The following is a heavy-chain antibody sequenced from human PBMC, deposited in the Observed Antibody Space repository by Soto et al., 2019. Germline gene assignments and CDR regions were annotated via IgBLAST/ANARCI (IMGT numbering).Heavy chain of an antibody. Sequence: QVQLVQSGAEVKKPGASVKVSCKASGYPLTAKYLHWVRQAPGQGLEWMGWINPSSGGTKEAQKFRGRVTMTRDTSISAAYMELSRLTSDDTAVYYCAKGDSSWTEWFDPWGQGTLVTVSS. J-gene: IGHJ5*02. CDR2: INPSSGGT. CDR3: AKGDSSWTEWFDP. CDR1: GYPLTAKY. V-gene: IGHV1-2*02. D-gene: IGHD6-13*01.